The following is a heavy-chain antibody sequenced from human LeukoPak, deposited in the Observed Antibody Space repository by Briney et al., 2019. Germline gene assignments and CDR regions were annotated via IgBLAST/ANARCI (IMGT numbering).Heavy chain of an antibody. CDR3: ARLTGDRTFDI. Sequence: GESLKISCKGSGYSFTNYWIGWVRQTPGKGLEWMGIIYPADSDSRYSPSFQGQVIISADKSIRTAYLQWSSLKASDTAIYYCARLTGDRTFDIWGQGTMVTISS. CDR2: IYPADSDS. CDR1: GYSFTNYW. D-gene: IGHD7-27*01. J-gene: IGHJ3*02. V-gene: IGHV5-51*01.